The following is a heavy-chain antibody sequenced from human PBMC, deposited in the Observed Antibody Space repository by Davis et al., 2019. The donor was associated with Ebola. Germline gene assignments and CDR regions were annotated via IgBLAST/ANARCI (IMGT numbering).Heavy chain of an antibody. V-gene: IGHV3-7*01. CDR2: IKQDGSEK. Sequence: GGSLRLSCAASGFTFSSYWMSWVRQAPGQGLEWVANIKQDGSEKYYVDSVKGRFTISRDNAKNTLYLQMNSLRAEDTAVYYCARGHSSGWYYYYYGMDVWGQGTTVTVSS. J-gene: IGHJ6*02. CDR3: ARGHSSGWYYYYYGMDV. CDR1: GFTFSSYW. D-gene: IGHD6-19*01.